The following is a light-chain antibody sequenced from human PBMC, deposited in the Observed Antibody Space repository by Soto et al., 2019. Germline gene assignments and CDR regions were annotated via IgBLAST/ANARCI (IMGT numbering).Light chain of an antibody. CDR3: ESYDNSLSVYV. CDR1: SSNIGAGYD. CDR2: GNS. Sequence: QSVLTQPPSVSGAPGQRVTISCTGSSSNIGAGYDVHWYQQLPGTAPKLLIYGNSNRPSGVPDRFSGSKSGTSASLAITGLQAEDEADYYCESYDNSLSVYVFRTGTKVTVL. V-gene: IGLV1-40*01. J-gene: IGLJ1*01.